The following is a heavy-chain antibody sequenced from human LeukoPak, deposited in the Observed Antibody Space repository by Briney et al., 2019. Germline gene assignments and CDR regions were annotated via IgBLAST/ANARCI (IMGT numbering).Heavy chain of an antibody. J-gene: IGHJ4*02. CDR2: ISPSSGGT. D-gene: IGHD2-21*01. CDR3: VKDCGHWGMRDY. V-gene: IGHV1-2*02. Sequence: ASVKVSCKASGYIFTGYNMHWVRQAPGQGLEWMGWISPSSGGTNYAQRFQDRVTITRDTSINTVYMELSGLKSDDSAVFYCVKDCGHWGMRDYWGQGTLVTVSS. CDR1: GYIFTGYN.